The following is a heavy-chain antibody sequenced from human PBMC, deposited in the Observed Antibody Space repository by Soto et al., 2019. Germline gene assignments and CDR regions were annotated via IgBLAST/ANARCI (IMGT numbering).Heavy chain of an antibody. J-gene: IGHJ5*02. CDR3: AKGSIFGVVGPNWFDP. CDR2: ISWNSGSI. V-gene: IGHV3-9*01. Sequence: GGSLRLSCAASGFTFDDYAMHWVRQAPGKGLEWVSGISWNSGSIGYADSVKGRFTISRDNAKNSLYLQMNSLRAEDTALYYCAKGSIFGVVGPNWFDPWGQGT. CDR1: GFTFDDYA. D-gene: IGHD3-3*01.